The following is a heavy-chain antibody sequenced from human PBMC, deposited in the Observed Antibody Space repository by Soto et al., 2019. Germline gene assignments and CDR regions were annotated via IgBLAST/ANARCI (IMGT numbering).Heavy chain of an antibody. CDR2: ISGSADTT. J-gene: IGHJ6*02. CDR3: ARGRYRSVKGPRNYYFGMDV. CDR1: GFPFTDYY. D-gene: IGHD4-4*01. V-gene: IGHV3-11*01. Sequence: QVQLMESGGGLVKSGGSLRLPCEGSGFPFTDYYINWIRQAPGKGLEWISYISGSADTTYYADSVKGRFTISRDNAKNSVFLQMNSLTVEDTGVYFCARGRYRSVKGPRNYYFGMDVWGQGTTVTVS.